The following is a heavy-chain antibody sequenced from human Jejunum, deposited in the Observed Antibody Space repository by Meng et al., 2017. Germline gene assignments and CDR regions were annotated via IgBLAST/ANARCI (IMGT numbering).Heavy chain of an antibody. D-gene: IGHD2-2*01. CDR1: GASISSSNW. CDR2: VYHSGST. V-gene: IGHV4-4*02. Sequence: QVQLQESGPGLVKPSGTLSLTCGVSGASISSSNWWSWVRQPPGKGLEWIGEVYHSGSTNNNPSLRSRVIISVDKSNNQFSLRLSPVSAADTAIYYCARSRGCSSTTCYGPATFDPWGQGTLVTVSS. J-gene: IGHJ5*02. CDR3: ARSRGCSSTTCYGPATFDP.